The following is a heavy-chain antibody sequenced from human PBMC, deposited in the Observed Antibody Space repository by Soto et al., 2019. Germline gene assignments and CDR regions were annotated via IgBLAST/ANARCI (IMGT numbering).Heavy chain of an antibody. CDR1: GFTFSSYA. D-gene: IGHD5-12*01. J-gene: IGHJ6*02. V-gene: IGHV3-30-3*01. CDR3: ARDYYRFNSGYGFSMDV. CDR2: ISYDGSNK. Sequence: QVQLVESGGGVVQPGRSLRLSCAASGFTFSSYAMHWVRQAPGKGLEWVAVISYDGSNKYYADSVNGRFTISRDNSKNTRYLQRNRLRAEDTAVYYCARDYYRFNSGYGFSMDVWGQGTTVTVSS.